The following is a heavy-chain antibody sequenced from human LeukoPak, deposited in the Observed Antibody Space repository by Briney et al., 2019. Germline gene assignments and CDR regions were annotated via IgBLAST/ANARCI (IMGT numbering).Heavy chain of an antibody. CDR3: ARGGGSGGSTFYYFYYYYMDV. CDR2: MSSSGNYI. V-gene: IGHV3-21*01. D-gene: IGHD2-15*01. J-gene: IGHJ6*03. Sequence: GGSLRLSCAASGFIFSSYSMNWVRQAPGKGLEWVSSMSSSGNYIYYADSVKGRFTISRDNAKNSLYLQINSLRAEDTAVYYCARGGGSGGSTFYYFYYYYMDVWGKGTTVTVSS. CDR1: GFIFSSYS.